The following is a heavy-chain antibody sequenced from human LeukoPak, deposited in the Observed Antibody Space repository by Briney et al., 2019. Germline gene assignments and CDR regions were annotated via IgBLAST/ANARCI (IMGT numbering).Heavy chain of an antibody. CDR2: INHSGST. D-gene: IGHD5-12*01. Sequence: SETLSLTCAVYGGSFSGYYWSWIRQPPGKGLGWIGEINHSGSTNYNPSLKSRVTISVDTSKNQFSLKLSSVTAADTAVYYCASLTEDSGYDFWGQGTLVTVSS. J-gene: IGHJ4*02. CDR3: ASLTEDSGYDF. V-gene: IGHV4-34*01. CDR1: GGSFSGYY.